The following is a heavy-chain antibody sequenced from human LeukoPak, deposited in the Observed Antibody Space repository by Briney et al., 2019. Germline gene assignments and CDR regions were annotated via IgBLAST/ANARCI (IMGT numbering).Heavy chain of an antibody. Sequence: SQTLSLTCAISGDCVSNNHAAWNWFRQSPSRGLEWLGRTYYTSKWNNDFAVSVQSRIAVNPDTSRNQFSLHLNSVTSEDMAVYYCARQGARRFDPWGQGTLVTVSS. CDR1: GDCVSNNHAA. J-gene: IGHJ5*02. D-gene: IGHD6-6*01. CDR2: TYYTSKWNN. CDR3: ARQGARRFDP. V-gene: IGHV6-1*01.